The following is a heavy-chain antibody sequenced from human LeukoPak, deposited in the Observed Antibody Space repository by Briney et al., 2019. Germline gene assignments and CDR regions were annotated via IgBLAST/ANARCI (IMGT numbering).Heavy chain of an antibody. Sequence: SQTLSLTCTVSGGSISSGGYYWSWIRQHPGKGLEWIGYIYHTGGTFYNPSLKSRVTISLDTSENQFSLKLSSVTAADTAVYYCASSEATTTPPPYGMGVWGQGTTVTVSS. J-gene: IGHJ6*02. D-gene: IGHD5-12*01. CDR2: IYHTGGT. V-gene: IGHV4-31*03. CDR1: GGSISSGGYY. CDR3: ASSEATTTPPPYGMGV.